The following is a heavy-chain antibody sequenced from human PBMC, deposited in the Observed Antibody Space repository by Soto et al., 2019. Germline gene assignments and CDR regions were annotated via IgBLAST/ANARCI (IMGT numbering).Heavy chain of an antibody. J-gene: IGHJ2*01. CDR1: GGTFGNFA. D-gene: IGHD2-21*02. V-gene: IGHV1-69*01. CDR3: ATGIRDGYNYWYFDL. Sequence: QVQLVQSGAELKKPGSSVKVSCKASGGTFGNFAISWVRQAPGQGPEWVAGIIPIYGTSNYADDFRGRITLSADESTATAYLELSSRRSEDTAIYYCATGIRDGYNYWYFDLWGRGTQVTVSS. CDR2: IIPIYGTS.